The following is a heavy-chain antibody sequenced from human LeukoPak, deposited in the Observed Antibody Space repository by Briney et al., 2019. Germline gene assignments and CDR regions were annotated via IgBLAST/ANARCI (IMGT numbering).Heavy chain of an antibody. CDR2: ISAYNGNT. D-gene: IGHD3-3*01. CDR1: GYTFTSYG. V-gene: IGHV1-18*01. J-gene: IGHJ4*02. CDR3: VRDNTVDDFWSGYLLDY. Sequence: GASVKVSCKASGYTFTSYGISWVRQAPGQGLEWMGWISAYNGNTNYAQKLQGRVTMTTDTSTSTAYMELRSLRSDDTAVYYCVRDNTVDDFWSGYLLDYWGQGTLVTVSS.